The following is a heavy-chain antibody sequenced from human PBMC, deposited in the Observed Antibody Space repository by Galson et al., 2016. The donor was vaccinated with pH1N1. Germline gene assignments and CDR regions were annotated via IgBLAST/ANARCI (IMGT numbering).Heavy chain of an antibody. J-gene: IGHJ4*02. CDR3: ARNWWGIDY. Sequence: SLRLSCAASGFPFSDYWMHWVRQAPGKGLVWVARIDNDGRGTSHADSVRGRFAISRDNAENMLYLQMSSLRTDDTAVYYCARNWWGIDYWGQGALVTVSS. D-gene: IGHD2-15*01. V-gene: IGHV3-74*01. CDR2: IDNDGRGT. CDR1: GFPFSDYW.